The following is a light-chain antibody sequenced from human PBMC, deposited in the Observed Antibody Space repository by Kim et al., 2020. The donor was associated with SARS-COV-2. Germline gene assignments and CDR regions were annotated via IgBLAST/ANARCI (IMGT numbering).Light chain of an antibody. CDR1: NNNVGNEG. CDR2: RNN. V-gene: IGLV10-54*01. Sequence: QAGLTQPPSVSKGLRQTATLTCTGNNNNVGNEGAAWLQQHQGHPPKLLSFRNNNRPSGISERLSASRSGNTASLTITGLQPEDEADYYCLAWDSSLSAYVFGTGTKVT. CDR3: LAWDSSLSAYV. J-gene: IGLJ1*01.